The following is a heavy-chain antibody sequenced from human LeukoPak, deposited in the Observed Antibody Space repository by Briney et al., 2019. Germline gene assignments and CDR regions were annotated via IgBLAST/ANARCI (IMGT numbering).Heavy chain of an antibody. Sequence: SETLSLTCAVYGGSFRGYYWSWIRQPPGKGLEWIGEINHSGSTNYNPSLKSRVTISVDTSKNQFSLKLSSVTAADTAVYYCARGRRAYHFDYWGQGTLVTVSS. CDR3: ARGRRAYHFDY. J-gene: IGHJ4*02. CDR2: INHSGST. D-gene: IGHD3-16*01. CDR1: GGSFRGYY. V-gene: IGHV4-34*01.